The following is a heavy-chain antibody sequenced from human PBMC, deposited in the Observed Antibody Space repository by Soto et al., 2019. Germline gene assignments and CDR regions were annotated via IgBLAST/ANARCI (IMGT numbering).Heavy chain of an antibody. CDR2: IHHSGST. CDR1: GGSFSGYY. Sequence: SETLSLTCAVYGGSFSGYYWTWIRQPPGKGLEWIGEIHHSGSTNYGPSLKSRVTISVDTSKNQFSLNLTPVTAADTAVYYCARRGRLRERYFDPWGQGTRVTVSS. V-gene: IGHV4-34*01. D-gene: IGHD2-15*01. J-gene: IGHJ5*02. CDR3: ARRGRLRERYFDP.